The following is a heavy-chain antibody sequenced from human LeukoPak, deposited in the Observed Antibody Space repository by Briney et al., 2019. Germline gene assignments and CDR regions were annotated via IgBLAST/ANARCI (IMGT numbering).Heavy chain of an antibody. CDR2: IIPIFGTA. CDR3: TTRACHAGGCSSSFYYYYGLHF. J-gene: IGHJ6*02. CDR1: GNSISNYA. D-gene: IGHD3-16*01. V-gene: IGHV1-69*13. Sequence: SVKVSCKASGNSISNYAVSWVRQAPGQGFEWMGGIIPIFGTADYARKFQGRVTITADQSTSTTYMALSSLKSEDTATYYCTTRACHAGGCSSSFYYYYGLHFWGQGTTVSVSS.